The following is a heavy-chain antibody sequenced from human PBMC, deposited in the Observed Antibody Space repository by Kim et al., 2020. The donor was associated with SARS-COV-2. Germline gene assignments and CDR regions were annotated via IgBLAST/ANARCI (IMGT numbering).Heavy chain of an antibody. V-gene: IGHV4-34*01. Sequence: SETLSLTCAVYGGSFSGYYWSWIRQPPGKGLEWIGEINHIGSTNYNPSLKSRVTISVDTSKNQFSLKLSSVTAADTAVYYCARGGWQQLVRFTGPVPTFDYWGQGTLVTVSS. CDR1: GGSFSGYY. D-gene: IGHD6-13*01. CDR3: ARGGWQQLVRFTGPVPTFDY. J-gene: IGHJ4*02. CDR2: INHIGST.